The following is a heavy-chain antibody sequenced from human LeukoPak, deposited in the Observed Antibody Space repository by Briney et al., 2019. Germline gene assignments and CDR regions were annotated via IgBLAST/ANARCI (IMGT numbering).Heavy chain of an antibody. D-gene: IGHD3-9*01. CDR1: GYTFTSYA. CDR2: ISAYNGNT. V-gene: IGHV1-18*01. CDR3: ARDGAILTGYYKGLFDY. J-gene: IGHJ4*02. Sequence: AASVKVSCKASGYTFTSYAMNWVRQAPGQGLEWMGWISAYNGNTNYAQKLQGRVTMTTDTSTSTAYMELRSLRSDDTAVYYCARDGAILTGYYKGLFDYWGQGTLVTVSS.